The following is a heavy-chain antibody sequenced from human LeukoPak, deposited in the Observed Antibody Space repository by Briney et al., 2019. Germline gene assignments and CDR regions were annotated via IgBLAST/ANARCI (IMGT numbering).Heavy chain of an antibody. J-gene: IGHJ6*02. Sequence: PGGSLRLSCAASGFTFSSYAMSWVRQAPGKGLEWIGRTKNRGESHITQYAASVNGRFTASRDDSKNSLYLQMNNLKTEDTAVYYCARDTDTAMDVWGQGTTVTVSS. CDR3: ARDTDTAMDV. CDR1: GFTFSSYA. CDR2: TKNRGESHIT. V-gene: IGHV3-72*01.